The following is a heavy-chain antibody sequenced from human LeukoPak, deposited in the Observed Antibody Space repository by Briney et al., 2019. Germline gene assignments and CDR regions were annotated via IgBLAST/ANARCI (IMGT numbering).Heavy chain of an antibody. Sequence: SETLSLTCAVYGGSFSGYYWSWIRQPPGKGLEWIGYIYYSGSTNYNPSLKSRVTISVDTSKNQFSLKLSSVTAADTAVYYCARDGRATMVRGVIDSTPPNWFDPWGQGTLVTVSS. CDR3: ARDGRATMVRGVIDSTPPNWFDP. D-gene: IGHD3-10*01. J-gene: IGHJ5*02. CDR1: GGSFSGYY. CDR2: IYYSGST. V-gene: IGHV4-59*01.